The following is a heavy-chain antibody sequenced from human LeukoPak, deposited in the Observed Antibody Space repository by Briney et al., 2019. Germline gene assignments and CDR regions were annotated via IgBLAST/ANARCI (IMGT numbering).Heavy chain of an antibody. CDR3: ARDRPYSSGWYPLDY. V-gene: IGHV1-18*01. J-gene: IGHJ4*02. CDR2: ISTYSGYT. CDR1: GYTFTSYA. Sequence: ASVKVSCKASGYTFTSYAMHWVRQAPGQRLEWMGWISTYSGYTNYAQKLQGRVTMTTDTSTSTAYMELRSLRSDDTAVYYCARDRPYSSGWYPLDYWGQGTLVTVSS. D-gene: IGHD6-19*01.